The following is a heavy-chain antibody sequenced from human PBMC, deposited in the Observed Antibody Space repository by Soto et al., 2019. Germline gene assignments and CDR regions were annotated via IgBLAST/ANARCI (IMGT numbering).Heavy chain of an antibody. CDR1: GFTFSSYG. D-gene: IGHD2-8*01. V-gene: IGHV3-33*01. Sequence: GGSLRLSCAASGFTFSSYGMHWVRQAPGKGLEWVAVIWYDGSNKYYADSVKGRFTISRDNSKNTLYLQMNSLRAEDTAVYYCSWSLEENDAFDIWGQGTMVTVSS. J-gene: IGHJ3*02. CDR3: SWSLEENDAFDI. CDR2: IWYDGSNK.